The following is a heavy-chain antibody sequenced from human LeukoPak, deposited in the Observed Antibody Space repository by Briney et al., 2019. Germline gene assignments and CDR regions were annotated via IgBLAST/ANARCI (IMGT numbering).Heavy chain of an antibody. CDR2: IKQDGCEK. J-gene: IGHJ3*02. Sequence: GGSPRLSCVVSGLTFIIYWMSWVRQARGKGLEWVANIKQDGCEKYYVESVKGRFTISRYNAQNSLYMQMNSLRAEDTAVYYCARVRGGYCSGGNCYSAFDIWGQGTMVTVSS. CDR3: ARVRGGYCSGGNCYSAFDI. CDR1: GLTFIIYW. D-gene: IGHD2-15*01. V-gene: IGHV3-7*04.